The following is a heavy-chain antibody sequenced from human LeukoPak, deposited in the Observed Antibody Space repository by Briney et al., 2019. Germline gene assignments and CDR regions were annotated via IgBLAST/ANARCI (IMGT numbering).Heavy chain of an antibody. CDR2: IHTSGST. V-gene: IGHV4-4*07. D-gene: IGHD6-19*01. CDR3: ARGRPSLGSSGWYDHYYYYYYMDV. CDR1: GGSISSYY. Sequence: SETLSLTCTFSGGSISSYYWSWIRQPAGKGLEWIGRIHTSGSTNYNPSLKSRVTISVDTSKNQFSLKLSSVTAADTAVYYCARGRPSLGSSGWYDHYYYYYYMDVWGKGTTVTVSS. J-gene: IGHJ6*03.